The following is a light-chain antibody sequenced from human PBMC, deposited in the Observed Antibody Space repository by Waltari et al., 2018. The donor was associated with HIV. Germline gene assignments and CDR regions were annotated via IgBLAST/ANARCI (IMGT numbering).Light chain of an antibody. Sequence: QAVLTPPPSASGTPGQRVTLSCSVSGSTVATTTVTCYQQLPGTAPKLLIYSNNQRPSGVPDRFSGSKSGTSASLAISGLQSEDEADYYCAAWDDSLNGYVFGTGTKVTVL. J-gene: IGLJ1*01. CDR3: AAWDDSLNGYV. CDR1: GSTVATTT. V-gene: IGLV1-44*01. CDR2: SNN.